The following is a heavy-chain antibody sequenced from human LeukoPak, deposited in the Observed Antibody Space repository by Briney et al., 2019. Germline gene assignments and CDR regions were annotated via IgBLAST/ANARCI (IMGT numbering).Heavy chain of an antibody. J-gene: IGHJ4*02. CDR2: ISSNGGST. CDR1: GFTFSNFA. CDR3: ARGGVVPATTGDY. Sequence: GGSLRLSCAASGFTFSNFAMHWVRQAPGKGLEYVSAISSNGGSTYYANSVKGRFTISRDNSKNTLYLQMGSLRAEDMAVCYCARGGVVPATTGDYWSQGTLVTVSS. V-gene: IGHV3-64*01. D-gene: IGHD2-2*01.